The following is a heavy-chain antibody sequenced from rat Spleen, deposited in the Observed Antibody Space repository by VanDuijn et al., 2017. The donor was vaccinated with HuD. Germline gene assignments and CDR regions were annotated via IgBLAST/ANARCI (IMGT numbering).Heavy chain of an antibody. CDR1: GITFNNYW. J-gene: IGHJ4*01. V-gene: IGHV5-31*01. Sequence: EVQLVESGGGRVQPGRSLRLSCVASGITFNNYWMTWIRQAPGKGLEWVASISNIGDTYYSDSVKGRFSISRDNAKNTQYLQMDSLRSEDTATYYCTRGYVMDAWGQGASVTVSS. CDR3: TRGYVMDA. CDR2: ISNIGDT.